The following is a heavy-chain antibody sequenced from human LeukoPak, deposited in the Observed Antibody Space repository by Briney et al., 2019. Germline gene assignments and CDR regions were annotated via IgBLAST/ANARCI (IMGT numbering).Heavy chain of an antibody. CDR1: GGTFSSYA. D-gene: IGHD2-2*01. CDR3: ARVVVVPATAFDI. V-gene: IGHV1-69*04. Sequence: SVKVSCKASGGTFSSYAISWVRQAPGQGLEWMGRIIPIFGIANYAQKFQGRVTITADKSTSTAYMELSSLRSDDTAVYYCARVVVVPATAFDIWGQGTMVTVSS. CDR2: IIPIFGIA. J-gene: IGHJ3*02.